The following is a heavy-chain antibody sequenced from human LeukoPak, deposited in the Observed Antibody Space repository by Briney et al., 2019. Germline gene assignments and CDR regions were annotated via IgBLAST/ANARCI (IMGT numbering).Heavy chain of an antibody. Sequence: PGGSLRLSCAASGFTFSSYWMSWVRQAPGKGLEWVANIKQDGSEKYYVDSVKGRFTISRDNAKNSLYLQMNSLRAEDTAVYYCARDIGVWGSYPSAFDIWGQGTMVTVSS. D-gene: IGHD3-16*02. CDR2: IKQDGSEK. CDR1: GFTFSSYW. CDR3: ARDIGVWGSYPSAFDI. J-gene: IGHJ3*02. V-gene: IGHV3-7*01.